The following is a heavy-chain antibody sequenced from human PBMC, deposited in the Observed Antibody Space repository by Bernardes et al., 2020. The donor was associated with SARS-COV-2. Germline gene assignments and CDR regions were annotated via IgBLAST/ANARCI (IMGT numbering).Heavy chain of an antibody. V-gene: IGHV2-5*02. D-gene: IGHD3-10*01. J-gene: IGHJ5*02. CDR3: AHRPVWFGDSQWFDP. CDR1: GFSLSTSGVG. CDR2: IYWDDDK. Sequence: SGPTLVKPTQTLTLTCTFSGFSLSTSGVGVGWIRQPPGKALEWLALIYWDDDKRYSPSLKSRLTITKDTSKNQVVLIMTNMDPVDTATYYCAHRPVWFGDSQWFDPWGQGTLVTVSS.